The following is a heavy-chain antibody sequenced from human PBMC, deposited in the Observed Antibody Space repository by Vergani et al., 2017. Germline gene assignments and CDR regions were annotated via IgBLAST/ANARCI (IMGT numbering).Heavy chain of an antibody. J-gene: IGHJ6*02. D-gene: IGHD2-21*02. CDR2: VDPEDGET. Sequence: EVQLVQSGAEVKKRGATMKISCKVSGYTFTDQEMHWVKQAPGKGLEWMGLVDPEDGETIYAEKFKGRVTIAADTSTDTAHLELSSLRSEDTAVYYCATPQTVTAGGMEVWGQGTTVIVSS. V-gene: IGHV1-69-2*01. CDR1: GYTFTDQE. CDR3: ATPQTVTAGGMEV.